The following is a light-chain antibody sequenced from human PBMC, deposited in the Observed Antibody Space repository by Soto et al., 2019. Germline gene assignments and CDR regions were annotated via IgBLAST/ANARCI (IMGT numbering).Light chain of an antibody. CDR2: YKTDSDR. CDR1: GGNSVGPYR. Sequence: QPVLTQPSSLSASPGASASLTCTLPGGNSVGPYRVYWYQQKPGSHPQYLLRYKTDSDREQFSGVPSRFSGSKDVSANAGVLLISGVQAEDEADCYCLTWLSSAGVFGGGTKLTVL. CDR3: LTWLSSAGV. J-gene: IGLJ3*02. V-gene: IGLV5-45*03.